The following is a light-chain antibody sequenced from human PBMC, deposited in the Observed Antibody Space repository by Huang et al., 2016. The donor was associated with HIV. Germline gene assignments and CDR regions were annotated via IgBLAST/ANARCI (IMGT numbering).Light chain of an antibody. CDR2: SAS. V-gene: IGKV1-NL1*01. Sequence: DIRVTQSPSSLSTSVGDSITITCRASQAISNSLAWYQQRPGKAPKLLVHSASTLENGVPSRFSGSGSGADYTLTVSSLQPEDFATYYCQQYYGTPTFGLGTRLEIK. J-gene: IGKJ1*01. CDR1: QAISNS. CDR3: QQYYGTPT.